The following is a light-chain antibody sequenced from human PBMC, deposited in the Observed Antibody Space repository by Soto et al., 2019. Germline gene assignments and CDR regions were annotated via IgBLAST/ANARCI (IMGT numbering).Light chain of an antibody. J-gene: IGKJ1*01. CDR1: QSVSTY. V-gene: IGKV3-11*01. Sequence: EVVLTQSPATMSLYPGEGATLSCRASQSVSTYLAWYQQKPGQAPRLLIFEASKRATGIPDRISGSGSGTDFTLTISSLEPEDFAVYYCQQRGHWPRTFSQGTKVEMK. CDR3: QQRGHWPRT. CDR2: EAS.